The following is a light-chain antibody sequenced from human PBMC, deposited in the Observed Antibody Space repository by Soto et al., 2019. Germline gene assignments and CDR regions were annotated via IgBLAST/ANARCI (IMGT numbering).Light chain of an antibody. J-gene: IGLJ1*01. CDR2: EGS. CDR1: SSDVGNYNL. V-gene: IGLV2-23*01. Sequence: QSALTQPASVSGSPGQSITISCTGTSSDVGNYNLVSWYQQHPVKAPKLIIYEGSKRPSGVSNRFSGSKSGNTASLTISGLQTEDEADYYCCSYAGSGTYVFGTGTKVTVL. CDR3: CSYAGSGTYV.